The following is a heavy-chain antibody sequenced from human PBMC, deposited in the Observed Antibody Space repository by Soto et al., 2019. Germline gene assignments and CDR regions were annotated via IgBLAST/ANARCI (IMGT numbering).Heavy chain of an antibody. Sequence: QITLKESGPTLVKPTQTLTLTCTFSGFSLSTSGVSVGWIRQPPGKALEWLALIYWDDDKRYSPSLKSRLTIXKAXSKNQVVLTTTNMDPVDTATYYCAHSALQTGDFDYWGQGTLVTVSS. D-gene: IGHD1-26*01. V-gene: IGHV2-5*02. CDR2: IYWDDDK. CDR1: GFSLSTSGVS. CDR3: AHSALQTGDFDY. J-gene: IGHJ4*02.